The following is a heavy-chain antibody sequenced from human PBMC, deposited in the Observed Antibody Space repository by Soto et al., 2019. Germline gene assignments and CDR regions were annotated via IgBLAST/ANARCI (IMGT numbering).Heavy chain of an antibody. CDR2: ISYDGSNK. D-gene: IGHD3-10*01. V-gene: IGHV3-30-3*01. CDR3: ARDRAGKSAFDI. CDR1: GFTDSSYA. Sequence: PGGSLILSSAASGFTDSSYAMHCLRQAAGKWLEWVAVISYDGSNKYYADSVKGRFTISRDNSKNTLYLQMNSLRAEDTAVYYCARDRAGKSAFDIWGQGTMVTVSS. J-gene: IGHJ3*02.